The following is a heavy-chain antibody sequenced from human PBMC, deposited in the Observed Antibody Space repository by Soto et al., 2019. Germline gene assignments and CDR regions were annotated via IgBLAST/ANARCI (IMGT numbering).Heavy chain of an antibody. D-gene: IGHD3-22*01. CDR1: GGTFSGYA. CDR2: IIPIFGTA. CDR3: ARDRGGYYDSSGYKNNLAFDI. V-gene: IGHV1-69*13. Sequence: SVKVSRKASGGTFSGYAISWVRQAPGQGLEWMGGIIPIFGTANYAQKFQGRVTITADESTSTAYMELSSLRSEDTAVYYCARDRGGYYDSSGYKNNLAFDIWGQGTMVTVSS. J-gene: IGHJ3*02.